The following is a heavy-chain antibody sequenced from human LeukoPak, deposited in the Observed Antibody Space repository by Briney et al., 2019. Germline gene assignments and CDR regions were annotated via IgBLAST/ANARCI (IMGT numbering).Heavy chain of an antibody. CDR2: IYTSGST. V-gene: IGHV4-61*02. J-gene: IGHJ6*03. CDR3: ARHLGNRGPWGYYYYMDV. D-gene: IGHD7-27*01. Sequence: SETLSLTCTVSGGSISSGSYYWSWIRQPAGKGLERIGRIYTSGSTNYNPSLKSRVTISVDTSKNQFSLKLSSVTAADTAVYYCARHLGNRGPWGYYYYMDVWGKGTTVTISS. CDR1: GGSISSGSYY.